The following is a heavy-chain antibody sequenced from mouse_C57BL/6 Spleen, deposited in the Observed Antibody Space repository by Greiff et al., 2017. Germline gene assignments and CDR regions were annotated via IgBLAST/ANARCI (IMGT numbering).Heavy chain of an antibody. V-gene: IGHV1-4*01. J-gene: IGHJ4*01. CDR1: GYTFTSYT. Sequence: VQLQQSGAELARPGASVKMSCKASGYTFTSYTMHWVKQRPGQGLEWIGYINPSSGYPKYNQKFKDKATLTADKSSSTAYMQLSSLTSEDSAVYYCARGYYGSSYDAMDYWGQGTSVTVSS. CDR3: ARGYYGSSYDAMDY. D-gene: IGHD1-1*01. CDR2: INPSSGYP.